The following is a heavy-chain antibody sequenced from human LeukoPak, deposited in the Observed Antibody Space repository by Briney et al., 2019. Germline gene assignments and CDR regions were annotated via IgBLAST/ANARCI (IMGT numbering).Heavy chain of an antibody. CDR2: ISYSGST. Sequence: SETLSLTCTVSGGSINSYYWSWIRQPPGKGLEWIGYISYSGSTNYNPSLKSRVTISVDTSKNQFSLKLSSVTAADTAVYYCARGADSSGYYSIFYFDYWGQGTLVTVSS. D-gene: IGHD3-22*01. CDR3: ARGADSSGYYSIFYFDY. V-gene: IGHV4-59*01. CDR1: GGSINSYY. J-gene: IGHJ4*02.